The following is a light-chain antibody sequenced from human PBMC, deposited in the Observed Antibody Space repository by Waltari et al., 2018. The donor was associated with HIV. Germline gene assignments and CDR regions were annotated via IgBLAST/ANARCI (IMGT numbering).Light chain of an antibody. CDR3: CSYAGSYSYV. V-gene: IGLV2-11*01. J-gene: IGLJ1*01. CDR2: DVS. Sequence: QSALTQPRSVSGSHGQSVTISCTGSRSDVGGYKYVSWYEQHPGQAPKLMLYDVSKRPSGVPDRFSGSKSGSTASLTISGLQAEDEADYYCCSYAGSYSYVFGTGTKVTVL. CDR1: RSDVGGYKY.